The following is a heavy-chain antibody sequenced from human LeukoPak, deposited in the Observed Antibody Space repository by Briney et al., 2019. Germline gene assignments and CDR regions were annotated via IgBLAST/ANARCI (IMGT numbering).Heavy chain of an antibody. CDR2: IYPGDSDT. CDR3: ARQGQDGSGWFDY. CDR1: GYRFTTYW. D-gene: IGHD6-19*01. J-gene: IGHJ4*02. V-gene: IGHV5-51*01. Sequence: GESLKISCKGSGYRFTTYWIGWVRRMPGRGLEWMGIIYPGDSDTRYSPSFQGQVTISADKSISTAYLQWSSLEASDTAMYYCARQGQDGSGWFDYWGQGTLVTVSS.